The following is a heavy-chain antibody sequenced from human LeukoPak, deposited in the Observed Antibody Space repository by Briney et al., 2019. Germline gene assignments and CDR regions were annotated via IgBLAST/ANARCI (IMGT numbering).Heavy chain of an antibody. V-gene: IGHV4-34*01. CDR1: GGSFSGHY. Sequence: SETLSLTCAVYGGSFSGHYWSWIRQPPGKGLEWIGEINHSGSTNYNPSLKSRVTISVDTSKNQFSLKLSSVTAADTAVYYCARSQGYWGQGTLVTVSS. CDR3: ARSQGY. J-gene: IGHJ4*02. CDR2: INHSGST.